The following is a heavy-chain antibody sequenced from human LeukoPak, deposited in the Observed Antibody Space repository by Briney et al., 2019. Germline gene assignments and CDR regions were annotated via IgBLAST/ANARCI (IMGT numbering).Heavy chain of an antibody. CDR2: ISYDGSNK. CDR3: ARGIAGYCSGGSCYRPDYFDY. Sequence: GRSLRLSCAASGFTFDSYAMHWVRQAPGKGLEWVALISYDGSNKYYADSVKGRFTISRDNSKDTLYLQMNSLRAEDTAVYYCARGIAGYCSGGSCYRPDYFDYWGQGTLVTVSS. V-gene: IGHV3-30*01. D-gene: IGHD2-15*01. J-gene: IGHJ4*02. CDR1: GFTFDSYA.